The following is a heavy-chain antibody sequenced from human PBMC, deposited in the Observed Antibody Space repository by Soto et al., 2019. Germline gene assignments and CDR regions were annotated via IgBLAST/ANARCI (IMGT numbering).Heavy chain of an antibody. J-gene: IGHJ5*02. CDR1: GFTFSSYA. D-gene: IGHD1-1*01. Sequence: EVQLLESGGGLVQPAGSLRLSCAASGFTFSSYAMNWVRQAPGNGLEWVSAISGSGGSRYYADSVKGRFTISRDNSKNTLYLQLNSLRAEYTAGYFCATTVDSIERRYFDPWGQGTLVTVSS. CDR2: ISGSGGSR. CDR3: ATTVDSIERRYFDP. V-gene: IGHV3-23*01.